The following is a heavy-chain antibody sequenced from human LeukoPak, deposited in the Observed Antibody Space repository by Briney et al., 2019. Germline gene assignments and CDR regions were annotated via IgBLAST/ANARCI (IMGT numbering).Heavy chain of an antibody. CDR3: TRQKSGTTADY. Sequence: SETLSLTCTGSGGSISSYYWSWIRQPPGKGLEWIGDIYYSGSTSYNPSLKSRVTISVDTSKNQFSLKLSSVTAADTAVYYCTRQKSGTTADYWGQGTLVTVSS. J-gene: IGHJ4*02. CDR2: IYYSGST. V-gene: IGHV4-59*08. D-gene: IGHD1-7*01. CDR1: GGSISSYY.